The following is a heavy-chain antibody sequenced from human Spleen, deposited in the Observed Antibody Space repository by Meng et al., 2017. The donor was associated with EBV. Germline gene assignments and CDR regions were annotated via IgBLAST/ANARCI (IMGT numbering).Heavy chain of an antibody. J-gene: IGHJ4*02. D-gene: IGHD3-22*01. CDR2: IYYSGST. CDR1: GGSVSSGSYY. V-gene: IGHV4-61*01. Sequence: QGQLDGPGPGPVKPSETLSLTCTVSGGSVSSGSYYWGWIRQPPGKGLEWIGYIYYSGSTNYNPSLKSRVAISVDTSKNQFSLRLSSVTAADTAVYYRARVRLYYDSSGPIDYWGQGTLVTVSS. CDR3: ARVRLYYDSSGPIDY.